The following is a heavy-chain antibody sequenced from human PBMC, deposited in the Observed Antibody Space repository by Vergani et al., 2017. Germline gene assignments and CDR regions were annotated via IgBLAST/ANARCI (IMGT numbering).Heavy chain of an antibody. Sequence: EVQLVQSGAEVKKPGESLKISCKGSGYSFTSYWIGWVRQMPGKGLEWMGIIYPGDSDTRYSPSFQGQVTISADKSISTAYLQWSSLKASDTAMYYCARVGYCSGGSCYSGLTESDYWGQGTLVTVS. V-gene: IGHV5-51*01. CDR1: GYSFTSYW. CDR3: ARVGYCSGGSCYSGLTESDY. CDR2: IYPGDSDT. J-gene: IGHJ4*02. D-gene: IGHD2-15*01.